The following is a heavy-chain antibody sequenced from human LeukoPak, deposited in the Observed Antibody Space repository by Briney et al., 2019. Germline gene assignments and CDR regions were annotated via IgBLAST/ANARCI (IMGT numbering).Heavy chain of an antibody. CDR2: MNPNSGNT. CDR1: GYTFTSYD. D-gene: IGHD3-3*01. Sequence: ASVKVSCKASGYTFTSYDINWVRQATGQGLEWMGWMNPNSGNTGYAQKFQGRVTMTRNTSISTAYMELSSLRSEDTAVYYCAGGAPYYDFWSGYSYYYYYGMDVWGQGTTVTVSS. V-gene: IGHV1-8*01. CDR3: AGGAPYYDFWSGYSYYYYYGMDV. J-gene: IGHJ6*02.